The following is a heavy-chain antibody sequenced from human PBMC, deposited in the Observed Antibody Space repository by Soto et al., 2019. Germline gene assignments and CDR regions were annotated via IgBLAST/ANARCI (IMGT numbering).Heavy chain of an antibody. Sequence: LSLPCPVRDGSFRGYYGSRIRQPPGKGLEWIGEINHSGSTNYNPSLKSRVTISVDTSKNQFSLKLSSVTAEDTAVYYCAKDKLVRGYYYGMDVWGQGTTVTVSS. CDR2: INHSGST. J-gene: IGHJ6*01. CDR1: DGSFRGYY. V-gene: IGHV4-34*01. CDR3: AKDKLVRGYYYGMDV. D-gene: IGHD6-6*01.